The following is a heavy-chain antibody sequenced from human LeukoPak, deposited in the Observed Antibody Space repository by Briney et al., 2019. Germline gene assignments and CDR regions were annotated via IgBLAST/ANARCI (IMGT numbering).Heavy chain of an antibody. CDR3: ARAKDYYGSGSYVY. V-gene: IGHV4-34*01. CDR2: IYHSGST. J-gene: IGHJ4*02. Sequence: SETLSLTCAVYGGSFSGYYWSWIRQPPGKGLEWIGEIYHSGSTNYNPSLKSRVTISVDKSKNQFSLKLSSVTAADTAVYYCARAKDYYGSGSYVYWGQGTLVTVSS. D-gene: IGHD3-10*01. CDR1: GGSFSGYY.